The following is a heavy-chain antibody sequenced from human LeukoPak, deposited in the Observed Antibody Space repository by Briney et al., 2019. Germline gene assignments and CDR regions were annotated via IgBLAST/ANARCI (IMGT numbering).Heavy chain of an antibody. D-gene: IGHD3-22*01. CDR2: ISSSGSTI. J-gene: IGHJ4*02. CDR1: GFTFSDYY. CDR3: ARVSYYYDSSGYLFDY. Sequence: PGGSLRLSCAASGFTFSDYYMSWIRQAPGKGLEWVSYISSSGSTIYYADSVKGRFTISRDNAKNSLYLQMNSLRAEDTALYHCARVSYYYDSSGYLFDYWGQGTLVTVSS. V-gene: IGHV3-11*01.